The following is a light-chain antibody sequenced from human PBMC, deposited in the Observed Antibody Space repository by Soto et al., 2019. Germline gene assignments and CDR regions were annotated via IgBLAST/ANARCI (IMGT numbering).Light chain of an antibody. Sequence: QSVLTQPASVSGSPRQSITISCTGTSSDVGGFNSVSWYQLRPGTAPKLILYDVVDRPSGVSYRFSGSKPGNTASLTISWLQAADEADYFCSPYTSTLTNVFGSGTKVTVL. J-gene: IGLJ1*01. CDR3: SPYTSTLTNV. CDR1: SSDVGGFNS. CDR2: DVV. V-gene: IGLV2-14*03.